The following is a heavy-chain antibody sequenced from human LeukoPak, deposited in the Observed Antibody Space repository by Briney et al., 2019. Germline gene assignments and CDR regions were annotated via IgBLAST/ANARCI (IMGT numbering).Heavy chain of an antibody. V-gene: IGHV5-51*01. CDR3: ARSPVVAGTLSDI. D-gene: IGHD6-19*01. J-gene: IGHJ3*02. Sequence: PGESLKISCKGSGYSFTSYWIGWVRQMPGKGLEWMGIIYPGDSDTRYSPSFQGQVTISADKSISTAYLQWSSLKASDTAMYYCARSPVVAGTLSDIWGQGTMVTVSS. CDR2: IYPGDSDT. CDR1: GYSFTSYW.